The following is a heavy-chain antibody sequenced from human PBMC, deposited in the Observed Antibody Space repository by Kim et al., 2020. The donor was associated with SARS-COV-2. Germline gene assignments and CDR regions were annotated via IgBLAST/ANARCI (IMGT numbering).Heavy chain of an antibody. CDR3: AQSRGISPRNAVGM. Sequence: GGSLRLSCAASGFTFSNHAMTWVRQAPGKGLEWVSSVFGGGVDIYYANSVKGRFTISRDNSKNTLYLQMDSLRADDTAVYYCAQSRGISPRNAVGMWGRGTTVTVSS. CDR1: GFTFSNHA. V-gene: IGHV3-23*01. J-gene: IGHJ6*02. CDR2: VFGGGVDI. D-gene: IGHD1-26*01.